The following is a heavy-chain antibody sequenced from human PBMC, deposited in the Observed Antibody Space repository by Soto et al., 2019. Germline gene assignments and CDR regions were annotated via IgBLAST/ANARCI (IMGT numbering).Heavy chain of an antibody. D-gene: IGHD6-19*01. CDR1: GFTFSSYG. J-gene: IGHJ4*02. CDR2: ISYDGSNK. Sequence: QVQLVESGGGVVQPGRSLRLSCAASGFTFSSYGMHWVRQAPGKGLEWVAVISYDGSNKYYADSVKGRLTISRDNSKNTLYLQTNSLRAADTAVYYCAQDRYSSGWATGRYWGQGTLVTVSS. V-gene: IGHV3-30*18. CDR3: AQDRYSSGWATGRY.